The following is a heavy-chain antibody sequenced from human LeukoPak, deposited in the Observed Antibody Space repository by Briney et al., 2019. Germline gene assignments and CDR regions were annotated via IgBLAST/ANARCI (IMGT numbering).Heavy chain of an antibody. J-gene: IGHJ6*02. CDR2: ISGSGGST. V-gene: IGHV3-23*01. D-gene: IGHD6-13*01. Sequence: GGSLRLSCAASGFTFSSYAMSWVRQAPGKGLEWVSAISGSGGSTYYADSVKGRFTISRDNSKSTLYLQMNSLRAEDTAVYYCAKDWSHQQLLGGMDVWGQGTTVTVSS. CDR1: GFTFSSYA. CDR3: AKDWSHQQLLGGMDV.